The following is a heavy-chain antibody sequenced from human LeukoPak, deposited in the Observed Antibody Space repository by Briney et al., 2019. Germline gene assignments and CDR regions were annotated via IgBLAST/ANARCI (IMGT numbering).Heavy chain of an antibody. D-gene: IGHD6-19*01. J-gene: IGHJ6*02. CDR2: ISAYNGNT. V-gene: IGHV1-18*04. CDR3: ARLAVAGTGDCYYGMDV. Sequence: GASVKVSCKASGYTFTSYYMHWVRQAPGQGLEWMGWISAYNGNTNYAQKLQGRVTMTTDTSTSTAYMELRSLRSDDTAVYYCARLAVAGTGDCYYGMDVWGQGTTVTVSS. CDR1: GYTFTSYY.